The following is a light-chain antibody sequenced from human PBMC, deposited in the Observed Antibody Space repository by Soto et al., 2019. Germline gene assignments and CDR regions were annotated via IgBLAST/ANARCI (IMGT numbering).Light chain of an antibody. CDR3: SSYTSSSTPHHV. CDR1: SSDVGGYNY. V-gene: IGLV2-14*01. CDR2: EVS. J-gene: IGLJ1*01. Sequence: QSALTQPASVSGSPGQSITISCTGTSSDVGGYNYVSWYQQHPGKAPKLMIYEVSNRPSGVSNRFSGFKSGNTASLTISGLQAEDEADYYCSSYTSSSTPHHVFGTGTKVTVL.